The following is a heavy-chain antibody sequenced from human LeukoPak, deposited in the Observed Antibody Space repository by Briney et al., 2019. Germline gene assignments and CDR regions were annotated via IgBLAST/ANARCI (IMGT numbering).Heavy chain of an antibody. CDR1: GFTFSSYS. D-gene: IGHD3-10*01. J-gene: IGHJ4*02. V-gene: IGHV3-21*01. CDR3: ARDALLWFGESDY. Sequence: PGGSLRLSCAASGFTFSSYSMNWVRQAPGKGLEWVSSISSSSSYIYYADSVKGRFTISRDNAKNSPYLQMNGLRAEDTAVYYCARDALLWFGESDYWGQGTLVTVSS. CDR2: ISSSSSYI.